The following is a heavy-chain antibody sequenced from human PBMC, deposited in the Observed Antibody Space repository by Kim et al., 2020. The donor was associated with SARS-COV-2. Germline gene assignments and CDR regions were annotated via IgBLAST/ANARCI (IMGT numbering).Heavy chain of an antibody. CDR2: ISSSSSTI. V-gene: IGHV3-48*02. J-gene: IGHJ4*02. Sequence: GGSLRLSCAASGFTFSSYSMNWVRQAPGKGLEWVSYISSSSSTIYYADSVKGRFTISRDNAKNSLYLQMNSLRDEDTAVYYCARDRFSTNSGYSGYANFDYWGQGTLVTVSS. CDR3: ARDRFSTNSGYSGYANFDY. CDR1: GFTFSSYS. D-gene: IGHD5-12*01.